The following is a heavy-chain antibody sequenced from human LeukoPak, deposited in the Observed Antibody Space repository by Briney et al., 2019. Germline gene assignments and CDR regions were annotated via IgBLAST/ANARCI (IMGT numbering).Heavy chain of an antibody. CDR3: ARIKDQLLYGDFDY. Sequence: ASVKVSCKASGYTFTSYGISWVRQAPGQGLEWMGWISAYNGNTNYAQKPQGRVTMTTDTSTSTAYMELRSLRSDDTAVYYCARIKDQLLYGDFDYWGQGTLVTVSS. D-gene: IGHD2-2*02. CDR2: ISAYNGNT. J-gene: IGHJ4*02. V-gene: IGHV1-18*01. CDR1: GYTFTSYG.